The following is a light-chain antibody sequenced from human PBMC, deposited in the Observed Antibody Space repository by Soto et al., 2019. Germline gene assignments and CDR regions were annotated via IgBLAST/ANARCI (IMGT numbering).Light chain of an antibody. Sequence: QTVVTQEASLSVSPGTTVTLTCGLSSGSVSANYYPSWYQQTPGQAPRTLIYNTNTRSSGVPDRFSGSILGNKAALTITGARADDESDYYCVLYMGSGSWVFGGGTKLTVL. CDR3: VLYMGSGSWV. CDR2: NTN. V-gene: IGLV8-61*01. J-gene: IGLJ3*02. CDR1: SGSVSANYY.